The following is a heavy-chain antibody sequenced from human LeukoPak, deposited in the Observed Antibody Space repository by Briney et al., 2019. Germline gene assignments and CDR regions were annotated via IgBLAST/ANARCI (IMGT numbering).Heavy chain of an antibody. CDR1: GGSISNHY. CDR3: ATGRGWLPDY. CDR2: LYYSGNT. J-gene: IGHJ4*02. D-gene: IGHD5-12*01. Sequence: SETLSLTCTVSGGSISNHYWSWIRQPPGKGLEWIGHLYYSGNTNYNPSLKSRVTISVDTSKTQFSLKLSSVTAADTALYYCATGRGWLPDYWGQGTLVTVSS. V-gene: IGHV4-59*11.